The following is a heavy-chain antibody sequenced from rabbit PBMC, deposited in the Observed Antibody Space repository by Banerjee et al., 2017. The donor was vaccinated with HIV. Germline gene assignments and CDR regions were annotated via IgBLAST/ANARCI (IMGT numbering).Heavy chain of an antibody. V-gene: IGHV1S45*01. CDR3: ARDRAVGGAGSVYAWDL. Sequence: QQQLEESGGDLVKPGASLTLTCTASGSDISSYWMWWVRQAPGKGLEWIACIGAGSSGTTYYASWAKGRFTISKTSSTTVTLQMTSLTAADTATYFCARDRAVGGAGSVYAWDLWGPGTLVTVS. CDR2: IGAGSSGTT. J-gene: IGHJ4*01. D-gene: IGHD6-1*01. CDR1: GSDISSYW.